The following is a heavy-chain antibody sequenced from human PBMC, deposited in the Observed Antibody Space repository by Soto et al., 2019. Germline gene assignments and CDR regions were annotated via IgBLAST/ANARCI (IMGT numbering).Heavy chain of an antibody. D-gene: IGHD2-15*01. V-gene: IGHV1-46*01. CDR2: INPSGGST. J-gene: IGHJ4*02. CDR3: ARDLPPAVGWSIYFDY. Sequence: ASVKVSCKASGYTFTSYYMHWVRQAPGQGLEWMGIINPSGGSTSYAQKFQGRVTMTRDTSTSTVYMELSSLRSEDTAVYYCARDLPPAVGWSIYFDYWGQGTLVTVS. CDR1: GYTFTSYY.